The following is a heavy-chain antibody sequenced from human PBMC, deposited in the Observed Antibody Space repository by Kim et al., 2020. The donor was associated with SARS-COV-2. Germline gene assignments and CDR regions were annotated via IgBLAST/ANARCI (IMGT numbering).Heavy chain of an antibody. CDR2: IYYSGST. CDR3: ARTTTVTPGRYFDY. J-gene: IGHJ4*02. D-gene: IGHD4-4*01. V-gene: IGHV4-31*03. Sequence: SETLSLTCTVSGGSISSGGYYWSWIRQHPGKGLEWIGYIYYSGSTYYNPSLKSRVTISVDTSKNQFSLKLSSVTAADTAVYYCARTTTVTPGRYFDYWGQGTLVTVSS. CDR1: GGSISSGGYY.